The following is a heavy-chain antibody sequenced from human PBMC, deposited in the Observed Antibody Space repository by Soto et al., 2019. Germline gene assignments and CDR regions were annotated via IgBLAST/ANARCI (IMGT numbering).Heavy chain of an antibody. J-gene: IGHJ4*02. Sequence: QVQLVQSGAEVKKPGSSVRVSCKASGGTISNYAISWVRQAPGQGLEWMGGVIPILGTTNYAQRFQGRVTITADKSTSTTYMDLRSLRSEDTAVYYCASEAIVVPAAVTGRYWGQGTLVTVSS. D-gene: IGHD2-2*01. CDR3: ASEAIVVPAAVTGRY. V-gene: IGHV1-69*06. CDR2: VIPILGTT. CDR1: GGTISNYA.